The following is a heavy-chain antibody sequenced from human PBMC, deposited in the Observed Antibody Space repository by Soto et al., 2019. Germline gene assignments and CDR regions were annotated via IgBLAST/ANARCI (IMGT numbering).Heavy chain of an antibody. V-gene: IGHV3-21*01. CDR1: GFTFSSYS. CDR3: ARLGYYYGSGSYWDRGVDYYYYGMDV. J-gene: IGHJ6*02. Sequence: PGGSLRLSCAASGFTFSSYSMNWVRQAPGKGLEWVSSISSSSSYIYYADSVKGRFTISRDNAKNSLYLQMNSLRAEDTAVYYCARLGYYYGSGSYWDRGVDYYYYGMDVWGQGTTVTVSS. CDR2: ISSSSSYI. D-gene: IGHD3-10*01.